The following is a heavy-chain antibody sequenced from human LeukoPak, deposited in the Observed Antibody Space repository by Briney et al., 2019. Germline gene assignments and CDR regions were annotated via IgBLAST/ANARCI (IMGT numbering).Heavy chain of an antibody. CDR2: IIPIFGTA. J-gene: IGHJ4*02. V-gene: IGHV1-69*06. CDR1: GYTLTGYY. Sequence: SVTVSCKASGYTLTGYYMHWVRQAPGQGLEWMGGIIPIFGTANYAQKFQGRVTITADKSASIADMELSSLRSEDTAVYYCARSSIIAAAGPYYFDYWGQGTLVTVSS. D-gene: IGHD6-13*01. CDR3: ARSSIIAAAGPYYFDY.